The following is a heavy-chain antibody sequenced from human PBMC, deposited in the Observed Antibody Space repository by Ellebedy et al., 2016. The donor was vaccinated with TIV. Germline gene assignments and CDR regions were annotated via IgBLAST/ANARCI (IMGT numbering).Heavy chain of an antibody. Sequence: GESLKISCAASGFTFSTSAMSWVRQAPGKGLEWVGRIKSKTDGGTTDYAAPVKGRFTISRDDSKNTLYLQMNSLKTEDTAVYYCTTALAVALDYWGQGTLVTVSS. J-gene: IGHJ4*02. CDR2: IKSKTDGGTT. V-gene: IGHV3-15*01. CDR3: TTALAVALDY. CDR1: GFTFSTSA. D-gene: IGHD6-19*01.